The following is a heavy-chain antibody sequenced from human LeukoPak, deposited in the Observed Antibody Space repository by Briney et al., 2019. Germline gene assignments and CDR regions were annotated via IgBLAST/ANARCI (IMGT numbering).Heavy chain of an antibody. J-gene: IGHJ4*02. CDR2: ISSSSYI. CDR1: GFTFSSYS. Sequence: PGGSLRLSXAASGFTFSSYSMNWVRQAPGKGLEWVSSISSSSYIYYADSVKGRFTISRDNAKNSLYLQMNSLRAEDTAVYYCASLTYYDILTGYRAFDYWGQGTLVTVSS. V-gene: IGHV3-21*01. CDR3: ASLTYYDILTGYRAFDY. D-gene: IGHD3-9*01.